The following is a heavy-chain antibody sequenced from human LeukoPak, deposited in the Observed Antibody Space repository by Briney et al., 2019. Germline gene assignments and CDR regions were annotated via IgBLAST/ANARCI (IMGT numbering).Heavy chain of an antibody. CDR1: GFTFNNYW. Sequence: GGSLRLSCEASGFTFNNYWMSWVRQAPGKGLEWVANIRYDGSERYYVDSVKGRFTISRDNSKNTLYLQMNSLRAEDTAVYYCAKGYHVEMENWGQGTLVTVSS. D-gene: IGHD5-24*01. J-gene: IGHJ4*02. CDR3: AKGYHVEMEN. CDR2: IRYDGSER. V-gene: IGHV3-7*03.